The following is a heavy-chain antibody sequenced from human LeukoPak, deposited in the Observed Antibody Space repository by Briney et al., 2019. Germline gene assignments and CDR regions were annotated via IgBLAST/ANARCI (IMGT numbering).Heavy chain of an antibody. J-gene: IGHJ4*02. CDR1: EFTFSSYP. Sequence: GGSLRLSCAASEFTFSSYPMHWVRQAPGKGLEYVSAINSNGDSTYYANSVKGRFTISRDNSKNTLYLQMGSLRAEDMAMYYCARVGYCSSTSCFTNFFDYWGRGTLVTVSS. CDR3: ARVGYCSSTSCFTNFFDY. CDR2: INSNGDST. D-gene: IGHD2-2*01. V-gene: IGHV3-64*01.